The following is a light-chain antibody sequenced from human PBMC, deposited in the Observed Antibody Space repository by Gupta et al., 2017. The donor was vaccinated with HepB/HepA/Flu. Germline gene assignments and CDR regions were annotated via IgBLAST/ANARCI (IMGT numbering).Light chain of an antibody. V-gene: IGKV3-11*01. CDR3: QQRSNWPPWT. Sequence: EIVLTQSPDTLSLSPGETATLSCRASQSVSSYLAWYQQKPRQAPRLLIYDASNSATGIPARFSGSRSGTNFSLTISSLEPEDFAVYYCQQRSNWPPWTFGQGTKVEIK. CDR2: DAS. J-gene: IGKJ1*01. CDR1: QSVSSY.